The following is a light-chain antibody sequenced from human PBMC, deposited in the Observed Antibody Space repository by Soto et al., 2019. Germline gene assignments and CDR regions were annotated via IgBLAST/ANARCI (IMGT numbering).Light chain of an antibody. J-gene: IGKJ4*01. Sequence: DIQMTQSPSSLSAFVGDSVTITCHASQRISTFLNWYHQKPGKAPKLLIYSASYLQSGVPSNFSGSGSGTDVTLSIVTLQPEDFGTYFFQQSYRLPLTFGGGTKVDIK. CDR1: QRISTF. CDR3: QQSYRLPLT. V-gene: IGKV1-39*01. CDR2: SAS.